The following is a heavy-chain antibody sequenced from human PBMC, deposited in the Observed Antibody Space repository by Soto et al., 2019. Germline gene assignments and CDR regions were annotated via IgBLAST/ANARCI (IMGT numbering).Heavy chain of an antibody. CDR1: GGSISTYY. CDR3: ARGGRSAYYYYMGV. V-gene: IGHV4-59*01. Sequence: SETLSLTCTVSGGSISTYYWSWVRQPPGKGLEWIGYVYYSGSTNYDPSLKSRVTISVDTSKNQFSLKLTSVTAADTAMYYCARGGRSAYYYYMGVWGKGTTVTVSS. J-gene: IGHJ6*03. CDR2: VYYSGST.